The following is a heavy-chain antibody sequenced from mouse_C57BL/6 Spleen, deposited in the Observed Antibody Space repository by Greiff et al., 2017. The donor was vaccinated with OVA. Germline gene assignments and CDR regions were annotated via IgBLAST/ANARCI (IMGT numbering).Heavy chain of an antibody. Sequence: VQLKQPGAELVRPGSSVKLSCKASGYTFTSYWMHWVKQRPIQGLEWIGNIDPSDSETHYNQKFKDKATLTVDKSSSTAYMQLSSLTSEDSAVYYCARGAANWDFFDYWGQGTTLTVSS. V-gene: IGHV1-52*01. J-gene: IGHJ2*01. D-gene: IGHD4-1*01. CDR3: ARGAANWDFFDY. CDR1: GYTFTSYW. CDR2: IDPSDSET.